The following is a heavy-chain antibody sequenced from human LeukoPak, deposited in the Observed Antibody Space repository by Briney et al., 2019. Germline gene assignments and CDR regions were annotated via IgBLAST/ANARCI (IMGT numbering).Heavy chain of an antibody. Sequence: SETLSLTCTVSGGSISSGGCYWSWIRQHPGKGLEWIGYIYYSGSTYFNPSLKSRVTISVDTSKNQFSLKLSSVTAADTAVYYCARESSNERDGYNLALDYWGQGTLVTVSS. CDR2: IYYSGST. J-gene: IGHJ4*02. V-gene: IGHV4-31*03. D-gene: IGHD5-24*01. CDR1: GGSISSGGCY. CDR3: ARESSNERDGYNLALDY.